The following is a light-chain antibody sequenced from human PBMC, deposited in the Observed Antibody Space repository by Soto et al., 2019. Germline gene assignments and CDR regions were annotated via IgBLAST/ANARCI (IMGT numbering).Light chain of an antibody. J-gene: IGKJ1*01. Sequence: DIQMSQSPSTLSASVGDRVTITCRASQSISTWLAWYQQKPGKAPKLLIYKASSLESGVPSRFSGSGSGTEFTLTISSLLPDDSATYYCQQYIIRWTFGQGTKVDIK. V-gene: IGKV1-5*03. CDR3: QQYIIRWT. CDR2: KAS. CDR1: QSISTW.